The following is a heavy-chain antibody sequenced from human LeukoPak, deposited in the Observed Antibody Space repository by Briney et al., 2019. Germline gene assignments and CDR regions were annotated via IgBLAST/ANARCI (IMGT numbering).Heavy chain of an antibody. Sequence: GESLKISCKGSEYSFTSYWIGWVRQMPGKGLKWMGIIYPGDSDTRYSPSFQGQVTISADKSISTAYLQWSSLKASDTAMYYCARHDTYYDFWSGSPTRNWFDPWGQGTLVTVSS. D-gene: IGHD3-3*01. V-gene: IGHV5-51*01. J-gene: IGHJ5*02. CDR3: ARHDTYYDFWSGSPTRNWFDP. CDR2: IYPGDSDT. CDR1: EYSFTSYW.